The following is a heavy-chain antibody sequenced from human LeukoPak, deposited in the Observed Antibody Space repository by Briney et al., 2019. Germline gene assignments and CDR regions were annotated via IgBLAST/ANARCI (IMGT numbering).Heavy chain of an antibody. J-gene: IGHJ5*02. V-gene: IGHV4-34*01. CDR1: GGSFGGYY. CDR3: ARDYYGSGRTLNDWFDP. Sequence: PSETLSLTCAVYGGSFGGYYWSWIRQPPGKGLEWIGEINHSGSTNYNPSLKSRVTISVDTSKNQFSLKLSSVTAADTAVYYCARDYYGSGRTLNDWFDPWGQGTLVTVSS. CDR2: INHSGST. D-gene: IGHD3-10*01.